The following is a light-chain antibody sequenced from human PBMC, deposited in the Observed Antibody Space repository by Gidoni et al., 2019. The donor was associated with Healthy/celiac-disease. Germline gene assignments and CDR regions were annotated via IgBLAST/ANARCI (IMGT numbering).Light chain of an antibody. CDR3: QQRSNWPT. CDR1: QSVSSY. V-gene: IGKV3-11*01. J-gene: IGKJ4*01. Sequence: EIVLTQSPATLSLSPGERATLSCRASQSVSSYLAWSQQKPGQAPRLRIDDASNRATGIPARFSGSGYGTDFTLTISSLEPEDLAVYYCQQRSNWPTFGGGTKVEIK. CDR2: DAS.